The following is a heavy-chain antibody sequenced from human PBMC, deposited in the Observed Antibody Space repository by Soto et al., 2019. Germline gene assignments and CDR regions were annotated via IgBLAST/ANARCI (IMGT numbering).Heavy chain of an antibody. CDR2: IIPIFGTA. CDR3: ARGIHCSGGSCYGSLDY. J-gene: IGHJ4*02. Sequence: SVKVSCKASGGTFSSYAISWVRQAPGQGLEWMGGIIPIFGTANYAQKFQGRVTITADESTSTAYMELSSLRSEDTAVYYCARGIHCSGGSCYGSLDYWGQGTLVTVSS. CDR1: GGTFSSYA. D-gene: IGHD2-15*01. V-gene: IGHV1-69*13.